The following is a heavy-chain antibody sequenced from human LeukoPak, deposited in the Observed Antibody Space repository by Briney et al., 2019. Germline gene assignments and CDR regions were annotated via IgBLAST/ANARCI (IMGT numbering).Heavy chain of an antibody. CDR2: IIPIFGTA. CDR3: ARVLAGSGSLLGYYYYMDV. Sequence: SVKVSCKASGGTFSSYAISWVRPAPGQGLEWMGRIIPIFGTANYAQKFQGRVTITADKSTSTAYMELSSLRSEDTAVYYCARVLAGSGSLLGYYYYMDVWGKGTTVTVSS. D-gene: IGHD3-10*01. CDR1: GGTFSSYA. V-gene: IGHV1-69*06. J-gene: IGHJ6*03.